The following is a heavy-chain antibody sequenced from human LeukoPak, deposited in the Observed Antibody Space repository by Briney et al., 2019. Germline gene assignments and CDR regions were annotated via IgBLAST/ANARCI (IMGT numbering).Heavy chain of an antibody. J-gene: IGHJ6*02. V-gene: IGHV3-30-3*01. CDR1: RFTLRIYA. CDR2: ISYDGCNK. Sequence: GGAQRLSCGASRFTLRIYAMHWARQAPAKALVWVAVISYDGCNKYYADSVKGRFTISRDNSKNTLYLQMNSLRAEDTAVYYCARDQVGSGWYPMDYYYGMDVWGQGTTVTVSS. CDR3: ARDQVGSGWYPMDYYYGMDV. D-gene: IGHD6-19*01.